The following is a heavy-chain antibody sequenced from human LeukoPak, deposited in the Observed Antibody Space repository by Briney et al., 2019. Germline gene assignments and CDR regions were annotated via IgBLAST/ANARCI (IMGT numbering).Heavy chain of an antibody. CDR3: ANLYGDYVLHYFDY. CDR2: ISSSSSYI. CDR1: GFTFSSYS. V-gene: IGHV3-21*04. D-gene: IGHD4-17*01. J-gene: IGHJ4*02. Sequence: AGGSLRLSCAASGFTFSSYSMNWVRQAPGKGLEWVSSISSSSSYIYYADSVKGRFTISRDNSKNTLYLQMNSLRAEDTAVYYCANLYGDYVLHYFDYWGQGTLVTVSS.